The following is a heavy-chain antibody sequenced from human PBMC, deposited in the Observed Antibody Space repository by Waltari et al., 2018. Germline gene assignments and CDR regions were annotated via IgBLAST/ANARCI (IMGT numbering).Heavy chain of an antibody. J-gene: IGHJ2*01. CDR1: DYSISSGFY. D-gene: IGHD1-26*01. CDR2: INHSGST. V-gene: IGHV4-38-2*01. Sequence: QVHLQVSGPGLVTPSETLSLTCPVSDYSISSGFYWRWIRPPPGKGLEWIGSINHSGSTFYNPSLKSRVTISVDTALNHFSLKLNSVTATDTAVYYCARQGGYINVWWEDYWYFDHWGRGTLVTVSS. CDR3: ARQGGYINVWWEDYWYFDH.